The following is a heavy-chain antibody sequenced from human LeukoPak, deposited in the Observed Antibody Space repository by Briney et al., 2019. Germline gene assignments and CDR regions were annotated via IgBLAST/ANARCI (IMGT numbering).Heavy chain of an antibody. CDR3: TRESGAFSPFGF. CDR1: GGSILSTNW. D-gene: IGHD1-26*01. CDR2: VHLNGAT. J-gene: IGHJ4*02. V-gene: IGHV4-4*02. Sequence: SETLSLTCAVSGGSILSTNWWSWVRQPPGKGLEWIGEVHLNGATNYNPSVKGRVTMSIDKSKNHLSLEVNSVTVADTAMYYCTRESGAFSPFGFWGQGTLVTVSS.